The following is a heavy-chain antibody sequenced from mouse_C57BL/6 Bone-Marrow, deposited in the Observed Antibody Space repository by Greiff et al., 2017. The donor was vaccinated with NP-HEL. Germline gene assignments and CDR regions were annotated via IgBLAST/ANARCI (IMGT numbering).Heavy chain of an antibody. CDR2: ISDGGSYT. CDR1: GFTFSSYA. J-gene: IGHJ4*01. Sequence: DVHLVESGGGLVKPGGSLKLSCAASGFTFSSYAMSWVRQTPEKRLEWVATISDGGSYTYYPDNVKGRFTISRDNAKNNLYLQMSHLKSEDTAMYYCARGSSMITRAMDYWGQGTSVTVSS. CDR3: ARGSSMITRAMDY. D-gene: IGHD2-4*01. V-gene: IGHV5-4*01.